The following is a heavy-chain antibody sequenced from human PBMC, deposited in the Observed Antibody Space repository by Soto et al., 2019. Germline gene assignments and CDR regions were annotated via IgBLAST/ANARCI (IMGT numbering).Heavy chain of an antibody. CDR3: AKESFGSGELETTLKVFDY. Sequence: GGSLRLSCAASGFTFSSYAMSWVRQAPGKGLEWVSAISGSGGSTYYADSVKGRFTISRDNSKNTLYLQMNSLRAEDTAVYYCAKESFGSGELETTLKVFDYWGQGSLVTVSS. J-gene: IGHJ4*02. CDR2: ISGSGGST. D-gene: IGHD3-10*01. CDR1: GFTFSSYA. V-gene: IGHV3-23*01.